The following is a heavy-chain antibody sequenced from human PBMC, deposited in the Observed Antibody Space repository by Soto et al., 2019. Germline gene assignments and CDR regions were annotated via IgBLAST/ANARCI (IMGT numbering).Heavy chain of an antibody. CDR2: IYYSGST. CDR1: GGSISSYY. Sequence: SETLSLTCTVSGGSISSYYWSWIRQPPGKGLEWIGYIYYSGSTNYNPSLKSRVTISVDTSKNQFSLKLSSVTAADTAVYYCARARFWSGLWYVMDVWGQGTTVTVSS. D-gene: IGHD3-3*01. V-gene: IGHV4-59*01. CDR3: ARARFWSGLWYVMDV. J-gene: IGHJ6*02.